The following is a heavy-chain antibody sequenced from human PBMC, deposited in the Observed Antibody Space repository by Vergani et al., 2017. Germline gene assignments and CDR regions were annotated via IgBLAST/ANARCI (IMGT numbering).Heavy chain of an antibody. J-gene: IGHJ6*02. CDR3: AKDLYYDFWSGYSAHYYYYGMDV. CDR1: GFTFSSYA. Sequence: EVQLLESGGGLVQPGGSLRLSCAASGFTFSSYAMSWVRQAPGKGLEWVSAISGSGGSTYYADSVKGRFTISRDNSKNTLYLQMNSLRAEDTAVYYCAKDLYYDFWSGYSAHYYYYGMDVWGQGP. CDR2: ISGSGGST. D-gene: IGHD3-3*01. V-gene: IGHV3-23*01.